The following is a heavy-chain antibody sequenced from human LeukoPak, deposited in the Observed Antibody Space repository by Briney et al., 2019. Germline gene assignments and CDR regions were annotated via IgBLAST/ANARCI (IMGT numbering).Heavy chain of an antibody. J-gene: IGHJ6*02. Sequence: PGRSLRLSCAASGLTFSSYWMSWVRQAPGKGLEWVANIKQDGSEKYYVDSVKGRFTISRDNAKNSLYLQMNSLRAEDTAVYYCARDRITMVRGVNPPDYYYYGMDVWGQGTTVTVSS. CDR3: ARDRITMVRGVNPPDYYYYGMDV. V-gene: IGHV3-7*01. CDR1: GLTFSSYW. D-gene: IGHD3-10*01. CDR2: IKQDGSEK.